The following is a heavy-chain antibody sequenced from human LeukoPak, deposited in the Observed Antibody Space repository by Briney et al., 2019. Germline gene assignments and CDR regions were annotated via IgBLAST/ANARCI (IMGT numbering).Heavy chain of an antibody. D-gene: IGHD5-18*01. Sequence: SETLSLTCTVSGDSFSSGYWGWIRQPPGKGLEWIGSIYYSGSTYYNPSLKSRVTISVDTSKNQFSLKLSSVTAADTAVYYCAGYSYGIDAFDIWGQGTMVTVSS. CDR1: GDSFSSGY. V-gene: IGHV4-39*07. CDR3: AGYSYGIDAFDI. J-gene: IGHJ3*02. CDR2: IYYSGST.